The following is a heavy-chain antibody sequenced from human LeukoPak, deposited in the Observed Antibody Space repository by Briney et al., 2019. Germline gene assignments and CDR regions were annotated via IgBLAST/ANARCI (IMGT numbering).Heavy chain of an antibody. CDR1: GYTFTGYY. J-gene: IGHJ4*02. CDR2: INPNSGGT. V-gene: IGHV1-2*06. D-gene: IGHD4-23*01. CDR3: ARVRRFPPVVDY. Sequence: ASVKVPCKASGYTFTGYYMHWVRQAPGQGLEWMGRINPNSGGTNYAQKFQGRVTMTRDTSISTAYMELSRLRSDDTAVYYCARVRRFPPVVDYWGQGTLVTVSS.